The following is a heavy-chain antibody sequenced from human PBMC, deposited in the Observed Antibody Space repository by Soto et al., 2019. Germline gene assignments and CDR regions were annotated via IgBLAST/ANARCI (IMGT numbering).Heavy chain of an antibody. V-gene: IGHV4-31*03. J-gene: IGHJ6*02. Sequence: TLSISCTDSCASSSIASYFWSWIRQHPGKVLEWIVHIYYNGSTYYNPSLKSRLTISVDTSKNEFSLRLTSVTAADTAVYFCATDEYFGSEIDFYYYAMDVWGQGTTVTVSS. CDR1: CASSSIASYF. CDR3: ATDEYFGSEIDFYYYAMDV. D-gene: IGHD3-10*01. CDR2: IYYNGST.